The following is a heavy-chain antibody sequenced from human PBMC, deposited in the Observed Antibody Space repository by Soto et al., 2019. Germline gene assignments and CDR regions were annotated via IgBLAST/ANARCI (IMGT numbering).Heavy chain of an antibody. V-gene: IGHV4-39*01. CDR1: GGSISSSSYY. D-gene: IGHD1-7*01. J-gene: IGHJ6*03. CDR3: AIQLPYYYMDV. Sequence: PSETLSLTCTVSGGSISSSSYYWGWIRQPPGKGLEWIGSIYYSGSTYYNPSLKSRVTISVDTSKNQFSLKLSSVTAADTAVYYCAIQLPYYYMDVWGKGTTDTVSS. CDR2: IYYSGST.